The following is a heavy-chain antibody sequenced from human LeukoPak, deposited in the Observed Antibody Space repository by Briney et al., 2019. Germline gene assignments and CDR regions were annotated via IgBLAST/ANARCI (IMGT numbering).Heavy chain of an antibody. J-gene: IGHJ4*02. Sequence: PGGSLRLSCAASGFTFSSYAMSWVRQAPGKGLEWVANIKPDGSEKYYVDSVKGRFTISRDNARHSLYLQMNCLRVEDTAIYYCARRDTGSYSLPFDYWGQGTLVTVSS. D-gene: IGHD1-26*01. V-gene: IGHV3-7*05. CDR1: GFTFSSYA. CDR2: IKPDGSEK. CDR3: ARRDTGSYSLPFDY.